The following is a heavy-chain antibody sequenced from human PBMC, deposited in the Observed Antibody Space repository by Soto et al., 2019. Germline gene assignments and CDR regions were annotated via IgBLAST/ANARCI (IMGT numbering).Heavy chain of an antibody. CDR1: GYTFNTYF. D-gene: IGHD3-22*01. CDR2: ISPYNGNT. CDR3: ARSLSTYYYDSSGYFPYFDS. Sequence: HVQLVQSGGELKKPGASVKVSCNTSGYTFNTYFISWVRQAPGQGLEWMGWISPYNGNTKYGEKFQGRVTMTTDTFTRTAYMELRNLRFDDTAVYYCARSLSTYYYDSSGYFPYFDSWGQGTLVTVSS. J-gene: IGHJ4*02. V-gene: IGHV1-18*01.